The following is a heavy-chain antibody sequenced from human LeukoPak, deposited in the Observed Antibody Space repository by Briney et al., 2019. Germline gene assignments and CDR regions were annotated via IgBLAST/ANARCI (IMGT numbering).Heavy chain of an antibody. Sequence: GGSLRLSCSASRFTFSNFNIHWVRQAPGKGLQCVSGITSDGGSIDYADSVRGRFTISRDNSKNTLYLRMTSLRVEDTALYYCVRGFYGLGWDYWGPGTLVTVSS. D-gene: IGHD3-10*01. V-gene: IGHV3-64D*06. CDR1: RFTFSNFN. J-gene: IGHJ4*02. CDR3: VRGFYGLGWDY. CDR2: ITSDGGSI.